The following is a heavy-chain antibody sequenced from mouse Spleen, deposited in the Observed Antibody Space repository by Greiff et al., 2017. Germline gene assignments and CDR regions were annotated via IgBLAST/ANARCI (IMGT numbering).Heavy chain of an antibody. J-gene: IGHJ3*01. CDR2: IYPGGGYT. Sequence: QVQLQQSGAELVRPGTSVKISCKASGYTFTNYWLGWVKQRPGHGLEWIGDIYPGGGYTNYNEKFKGKATLTADKSSSTAYMQLSSLTSEDSAVYFCARGGTGVSFDYWGQGTLVTVSA. V-gene: IGHV1-63*01. D-gene: IGHD4-1*01. CDR1: GYTFTNYW. CDR3: ARGGTGVSFDY.